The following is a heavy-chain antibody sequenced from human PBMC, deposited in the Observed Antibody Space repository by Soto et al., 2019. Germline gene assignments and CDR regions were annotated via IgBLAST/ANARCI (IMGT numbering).Heavy chain of an antibody. CDR3: AREISPIITMVRDTSYYYGMDV. V-gene: IGHV1-2*04. J-gene: IGHJ6*02. CDR2: INPNSGGT. Sequence: ASVKVSCKASGYTFTGYYMHWVRQAPGQGLEWMGWINPNSGGTNYAQKFQGWVTMTRDTSISTAYMELSRLRSDDTAVYYCAREISPIITMVRDTSYYYGMDVWGQGTTVTVSS. CDR1: GYTFTGYY. D-gene: IGHD3-10*01.